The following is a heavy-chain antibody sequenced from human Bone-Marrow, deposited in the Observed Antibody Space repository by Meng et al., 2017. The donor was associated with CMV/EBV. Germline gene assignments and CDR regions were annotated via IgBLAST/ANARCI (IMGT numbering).Heavy chain of an antibody. D-gene: IGHD3-3*01. CDR1: GFTFSSYE. J-gene: IGHJ4*02. CDR3: AKIGWGYDYS. CDR2: ISSSGGST. Sequence: GGSLRLSCAASGFTFSSYEMNWVRQAPGKGLEWVSYISSSGGSTYYADSVKGRFTISRDNSKNTLYLQMNSLRADDTAVYYCAKIGWGYDYSWGQGTLVTVYS. V-gene: IGHV3-23*01.